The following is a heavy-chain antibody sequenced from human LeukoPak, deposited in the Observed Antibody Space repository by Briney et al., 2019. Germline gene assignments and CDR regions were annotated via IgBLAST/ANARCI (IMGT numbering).Heavy chain of an antibody. D-gene: IGHD2-21*01. Sequence: GGSLRLSCAASGFTFSSYDMYWVRQAPDKGLEWVAFIRYDGSNKYYADSVKGRFTISRDNSKNTLYLQMNSLRAEDTAVYYCAKGGVAPCSYWGQGTLVTVSS. J-gene: IGHJ4*02. CDR3: AKGGVAPCSY. CDR2: IRYDGSNK. CDR1: GFTFSSYD. V-gene: IGHV3-30*02.